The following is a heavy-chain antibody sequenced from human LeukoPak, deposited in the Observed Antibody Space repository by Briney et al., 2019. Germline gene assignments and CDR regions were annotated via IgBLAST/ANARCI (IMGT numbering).Heavy chain of an antibody. Sequence: SETLSLTCTDSGGSISSYYWSWIRQPPGKGLEWIGYIYYSGSTNYNPSLKSRVTISVDTSKNQFSLKLSSVTAADTAVYYCARTYVLNWFDPWGQGTLVTVSS. J-gene: IGHJ5*02. D-gene: IGHD3-10*01. CDR1: GGSISSYY. CDR3: ARTYVLNWFDP. CDR2: IYYSGST. V-gene: IGHV4-59*01.